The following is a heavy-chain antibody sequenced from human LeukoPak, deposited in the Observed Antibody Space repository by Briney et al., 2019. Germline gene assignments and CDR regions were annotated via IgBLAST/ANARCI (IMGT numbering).Heavy chain of an antibody. CDR2: ISPKSGVT. V-gene: IGHV1-2*02. CDR1: GYSFTGHY. Sequence: GASVKVSCKASGYSFTGHYMNWVRQAPGQGLEWMGWISPKSGVTKYAQKFQGRVTMTRDTSISTAYMELSRLRSDDTAVYYCARGIVVVPAATKTNWFDPWGQGTLVTVSS. J-gene: IGHJ5*02. D-gene: IGHD2-2*01. CDR3: ARGIVVVPAATKTNWFDP.